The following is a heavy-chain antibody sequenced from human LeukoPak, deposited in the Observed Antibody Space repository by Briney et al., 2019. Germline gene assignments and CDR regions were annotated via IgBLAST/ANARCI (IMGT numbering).Heavy chain of an antibody. D-gene: IGHD2-8*01. CDR3: HPLAYVTN. J-gene: IGHJ4*02. Sequence: GGSLSLSCAVSGFTFGGRWMHWVRQAPGKGLVWVALVKDDGSTTKYADSVKGRFTASRDDAKNTVYLHMSGLRAEDTAVYYCHPLAYVTNWGQGTLVTVSS. V-gene: IGHV3-74*03. CDR2: VKDDGSTT. CDR1: GFTFGGRW.